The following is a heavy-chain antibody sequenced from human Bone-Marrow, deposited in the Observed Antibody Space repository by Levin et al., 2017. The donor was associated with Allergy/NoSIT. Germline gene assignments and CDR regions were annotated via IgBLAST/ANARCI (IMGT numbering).Heavy chain of an antibody. V-gene: IGHV4-59*01. Sequence: SCTVSGGSISSYYWTWIRQPPEKRLEWIGSIYYSGSTNYNPSLKTRVTISVDTSKNLFSLNLSSVTAADSAVYYCARAIPSGGNSYYYYYMDVWGKGTTVTVSS. CDR3: ARAIPSGGNSYYYYYMDV. CDR1: GGSISSYY. CDR2: IYYSGST. J-gene: IGHJ6*03. D-gene: IGHD4-23*01.